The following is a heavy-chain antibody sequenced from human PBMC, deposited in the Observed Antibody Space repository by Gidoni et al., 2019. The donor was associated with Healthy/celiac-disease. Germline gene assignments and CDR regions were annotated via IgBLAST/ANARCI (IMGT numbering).Heavy chain of an antibody. J-gene: IGHJ5*02. Sequence: QLQLQESGPGLVKPSETLSLTCTVSGGSISSSSYYWGWIRQPPGKGLEWIGSIYYSGSTYYNPSLKSRVTISVDTSKNQFSLKLSSVTAADTAVYYCARHLSSYYYDSSGYDAWGQGTLVTVSS. V-gene: IGHV4-39*01. CDR3: ARHLSSYYYDSSGYDA. D-gene: IGHD3-22*01. CDR1: GGSISSSSYY. CDR2: IYYSGST.